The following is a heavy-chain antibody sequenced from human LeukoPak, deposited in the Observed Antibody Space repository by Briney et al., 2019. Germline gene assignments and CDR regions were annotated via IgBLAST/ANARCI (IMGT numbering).Heavy chain of an antibody. Sequence: GGSLRLSCAASGFTFRSYGMHWVRQAPGKGLEWVAFIRYDGRNKYYADSVKGRFTISRDNSKNTLYLQMNGLRPEDMAIYYCAKNLEYSNGWAFDYWGQGTLVTVSS. D-gene: IGHD6-19*01. CDR1: GFTFRSYG. CDR2: IRYDGRNK. V-gene: IGHV3-30*02. J-gene: IGHJ4*02. CDR3: AKNLEYSNGWAFDY.